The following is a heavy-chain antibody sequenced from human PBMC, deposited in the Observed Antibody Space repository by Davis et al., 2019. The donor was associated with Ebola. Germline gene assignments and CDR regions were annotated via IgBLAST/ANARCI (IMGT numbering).Heavy chain of an antibody. CDR3: AARQLEDLY. CDR1: GFTFSSYW. CDR2: INSDGSST. D-gene: IGHD6-6*01. V-gene: IGHV3-74*01. Sequence: GESLKISCAASGFTFSSYWMHWVRQAPGKGLVWVSRINSDGSSTSYADSVKGRFTISRDNSKNTLYLQMNSLRAEDTAVYYCAARQLEDLYWGQGTLVTVSS. J-gene: IGHJ4*02.